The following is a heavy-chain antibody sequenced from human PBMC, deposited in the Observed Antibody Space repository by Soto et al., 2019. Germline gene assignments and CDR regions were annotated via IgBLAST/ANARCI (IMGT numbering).Heavy chain of an antibody. V-gene: IGHV4-34*01. D-gene: IGHD2-15*01. CDR2: INHSGST. Sequence: PSETLSLTCAVYGGSFSGYYWSWIRQPPGKGLEWIGEINHSGSTNYNPSLKSRVTISVDTSKNQFSLKLSSVTAADTAVYYCARGSSFDPWGQGTLVTVSS. J-gene: IGHJ5*02. CDR1: GGSFSGYY. CDR3: ARGSSFDP.